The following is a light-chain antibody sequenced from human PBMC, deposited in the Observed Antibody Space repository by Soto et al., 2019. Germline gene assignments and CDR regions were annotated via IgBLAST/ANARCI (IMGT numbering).Light chain of an antibody. Sequence: DVVIPQTPLSLSVTPVQPASISCKSVHSLLHTTGETFLFWYLQKPGQSPQLLIYEVSTRVSGVPDRFSGSGSGTDFTLEISRVETDDVGIYYCMQSTQLPPTFGQGTRLEIK. J-gene: IGKJ5*01. V-gene: IGKV2D-29*02. CDR2: EVS. CDR3: MQSTQLPPT. CDR1: HSLLHTTGETF.